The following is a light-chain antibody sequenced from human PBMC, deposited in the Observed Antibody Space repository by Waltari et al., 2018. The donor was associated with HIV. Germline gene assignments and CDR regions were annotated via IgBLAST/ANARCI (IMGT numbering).Light chain of an antibody. CDR1: NIGRKS. CDR2: DDV. J-gene: IGLJ2*01. V-gene: IGLV3-21*02. CDR3: QVWDRGYKEAV. Sequence: SYVLTQAPSISVAPGQTATISCGNIGRKSVQWYRQKPGRAPLLVVLDDVDRSSGIPARFSGARSGERATLTISGVEAGDEADYYCQVWDRGYKEAVFGGGT.